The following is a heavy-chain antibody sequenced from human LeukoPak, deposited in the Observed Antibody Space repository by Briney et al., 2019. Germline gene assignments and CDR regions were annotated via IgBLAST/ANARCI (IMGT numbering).Heavy chain of an antibody. J-gene: IGHJ4*02. D-gene: IGHD2-21*02. Sequence: GGSLRLSCAGSGFTFASYARRWVRQAPGKGLEWVSALTDNGGVTHYADSVKGRFTISRDNSKNTLYLQMNSLRAEDTALYYCAKHVGSCGGVCYSHFDYWGQGTLVTVSS. CDR3: AKHVGSCGGVCYSHFDY. CDR2: LTDNGGVT. CDR1: GFTFASYA. V-gene: IGHV3-23*01.